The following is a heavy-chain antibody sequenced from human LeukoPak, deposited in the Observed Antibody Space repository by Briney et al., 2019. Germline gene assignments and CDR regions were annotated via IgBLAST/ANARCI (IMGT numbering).Heavy chain of an antibody. CDR1: GFTFSSYA. Sequence: GRSLRLSCAASGFTFSSYAMHWVRQAPVKGLEWVAIISGDGSNKYYGDSEKGQFTISRDNSKNTVYLQMTSLRAEDTAVYYCARGYNYANYFDYWGQGTQVTVSS. D-gene: IGHD5-18*01. J-gene: IGHJ4*02. V-gene: IGHV3-30*04. CDR2: ISGDGSNK. CDR3: ARGYNYANYFDY.